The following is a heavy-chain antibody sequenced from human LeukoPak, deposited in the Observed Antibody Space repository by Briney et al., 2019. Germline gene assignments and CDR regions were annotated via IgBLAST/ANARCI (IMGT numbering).Heavy chain of an antibody. CDR2: ISYDGSNK. CDR3: ARENYGDHYFDY. J-gene: IGHJ4*02. CDR1: GFTFSSYA. V-gene: IGHV3-30-3*01. D-gene: IGHD4-17*01. Sequence: GRSLRLSRAASGFTFSSYAMHWVRQGPGKGLEWVAVISYDGSNKYCADSVKGRFTISRDNSKNTLYLQMNSLGTEDSAVYYCARENYGDHYFDYWGQGTLVTVSS.